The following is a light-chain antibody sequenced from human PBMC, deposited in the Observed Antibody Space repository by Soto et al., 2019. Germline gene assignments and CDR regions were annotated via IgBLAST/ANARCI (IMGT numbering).Light chain of an antibody. CDR2: DAS. CDR1: QSVSSN. J-gene: IGKJ4*01. CDR3: QQRANWPLT. Sequence: EKVITQSPATLSVSPGERATLSCRASQSVSSNLAWYQQKPGQAPRLLIYDASNRATGVPARFSGSGSGTDFTLTISSLESEDFAVYYCQQRANWPLTFGGGTKVDIK. V-gene: IGKV3-11*01.